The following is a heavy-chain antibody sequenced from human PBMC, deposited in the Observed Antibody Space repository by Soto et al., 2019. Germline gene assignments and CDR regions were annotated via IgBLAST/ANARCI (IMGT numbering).Heavy chain of an antibody. CDR2: VSSSSSYI. D-gene: IGHD3-22*01. CDR3: ARGGDSSGSWPRY. CDR1: GFTFSSYS. J-gene: IGHJ4*02. Sequence: EVQLVQSGGGLVKPGGSLRLSCAASGFTFSSYSMIWVRQAPGKGLEWVSSVSSSSSYIYYADSLKGRFTISRDNAKNSLYLQMNSLRVEDTAVYYCARGGDSSGSWPRYWGQGTLVTVSS. V-gene: IGHV3-21*01.